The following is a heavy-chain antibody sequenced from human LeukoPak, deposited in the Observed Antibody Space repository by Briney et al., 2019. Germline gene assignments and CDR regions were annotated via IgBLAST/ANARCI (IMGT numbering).Heavy chain of an antibody. Sequence: GRSLRLSCAASGFTFSSYAMHWVRQAPGKGLEWVAVISYDGSNKYYADSVKGRFTISRDNSKNTLYLQMNSLRAEDTAVYYCEGVRGGEVPYYLDYWGQGTLVTVSS. CDR2: ISYDGSNK. J-gene: IGHJ4*02. D-gene: IGHD3-16*01. CDR3: EGVRGGEVPYYLDY. CDR1: GFTFSSYA. V-gene: IGHV3-30*01.